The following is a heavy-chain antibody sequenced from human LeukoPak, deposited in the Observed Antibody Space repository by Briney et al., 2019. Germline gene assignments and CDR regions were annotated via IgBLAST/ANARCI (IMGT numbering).Heavy chain of an antibody. CDR1: GGSISSYY. CDR3: ARAPHYYDSSGFRY. CDR2: IYYSGST. J-gene: IGHJ4*02. Sequence: SETLSLTCTVSGGSISSYYWSWIRQPPGKGLEWIGYIYYSGSTNYNPSLKSRVTISVDTSKNQFSLKLSSVTAEDTAVYYCARAPHYYDSSGFRYWGQGTLVTVSS. V-gene: IGHV4-59*01. D-gene: IGHD3-22*01.